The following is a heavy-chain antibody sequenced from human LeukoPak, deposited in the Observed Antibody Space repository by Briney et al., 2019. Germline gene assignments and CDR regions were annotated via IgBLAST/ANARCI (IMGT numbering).Heavy chain of an antibody. CDR2: INPNSGGT. D-gene: IGHD1-7*01. J-gene: IGHJ4*02. CDR3: ARVGLPTWYYYFDY. CDR1: GYTFSSYA. V-gene: IGHV1-2*02. Sequence: GASVKVSCKASGYTFSSYAMHWVRQAPGQRLEWMGWINPNSGGTNYAQKFQGRVTMTRDTSISTAYMELRSLRSDDTAVYYCARVGLPTWYYYFDYWGQGTLVTVSS.